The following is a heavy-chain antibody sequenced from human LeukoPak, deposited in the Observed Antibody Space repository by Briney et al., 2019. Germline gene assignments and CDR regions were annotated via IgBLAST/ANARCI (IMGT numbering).Heavy chain of an antibody. Sequence: SETLSLTCTVSGASVSSYYWNWIRQPPGKGLEWIGYIHYTGASKPNPFLKSRLTKSVDTSRNEISLKLTSVAAADTAVYYCARWNSNYRAFDYWGQGTLATVSS. V-gene: IGHV4-59*02. CDR1: GASVSSYY. CDR3: ARWNSNYRAFDY. CDR2: IHYTGAS. J-gene: IGHJ4*02. D-gene: IGHD1-1*01.